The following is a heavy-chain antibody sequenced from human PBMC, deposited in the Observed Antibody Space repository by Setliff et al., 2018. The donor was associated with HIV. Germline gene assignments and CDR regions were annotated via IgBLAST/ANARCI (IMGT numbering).Heavy chain of an antibody. V-gene: IGHV3-11*01. D-gene: IGHD2-15*01. CDR3: AREVVVVVATTDAFDI. J-gene: IGHJ3*02. Sequence: PGGSLRLSCAASGFTFSDYYMSWIRQAPGKGLEWVSYISSRGRTIYYADSVKGRFTISRDNAKNSLYLQMNSLRAEDTAVYYCAREVVVVVATTDAFDIWGQGTMVT. CDR1: GFTFSDYY. CDR2: ISSRGRTI.